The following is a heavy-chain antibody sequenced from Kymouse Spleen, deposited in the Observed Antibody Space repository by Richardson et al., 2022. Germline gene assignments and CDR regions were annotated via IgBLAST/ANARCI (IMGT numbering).Heavy chain of an antibody. CDR2: ISYDGSNK. CDR1: GFTFSSYG. D-gene: IGHD4-11,IGHD4-11*01. CDR3: AATVTTHYYYYYGMDV. V-gene: IGHV3-30*18. J-gene: IGHJ6*02. Sequence: QVQLVESGGGVVQPGRSLRLSCAASGFTFSSYGMHWVRQAPGKGLEWVAVISYDGSNKYYADSVKGRFTISRDNSKNTLYLQMNSLRAEDTAVYYCAATVTTHYYYYYGMDVWGQGTTVTVSS.